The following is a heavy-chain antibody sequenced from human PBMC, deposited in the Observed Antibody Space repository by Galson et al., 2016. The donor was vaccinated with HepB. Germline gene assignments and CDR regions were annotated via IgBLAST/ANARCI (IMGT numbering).Heavy chain of an antibody. CDR3: AKDGAFSDTWYTRVMHAFEI. D-gene: IGHD3-3*02. CDR1: GFTFNSFG. J-gene: IGHJ3*02. V-gene: IGHV3-33*06. Sequence: SLRLSCAASGFTFNSFGMHWVRQAPGKGLEWVAVIWYDGSNKYYGDSVKGRFTISRDNSKNTLYLQMNSLRAEDTAIYYCAKDGAFSDTWYTRVMHAFEIWGQGTMVTVSS. CDR2: IWYDGSNK.